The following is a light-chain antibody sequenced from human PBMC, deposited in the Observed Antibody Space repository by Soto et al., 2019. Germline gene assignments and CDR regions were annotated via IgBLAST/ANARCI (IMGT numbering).Light chain of an antibody. CDR1: QTVSSSY. Sequence: RETLSCRASQTVSSSYLAWYQQKPGHAPRLLIYGTSSRATGIPDRFSGSGSGTDFTLTISRLEPEDFAVYYCQQYGSSGTFGQGTKVDI. V-gene: IGKV3-20*01. CDR2: GTS. J-gene: IGKJ1*01. CDR3: QQYGSSGT.